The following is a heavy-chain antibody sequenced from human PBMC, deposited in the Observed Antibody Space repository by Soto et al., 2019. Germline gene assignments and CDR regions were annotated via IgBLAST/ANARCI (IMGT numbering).Heavy chain of an antibody. V-gene: IGHV1-69*01. CDR2: VIPILSQA. CDR3: ARAPILVSVTLHENYFDS. J-gene: IGHJ4*02. Sequence: QVQLVQSGAEIKKPGSSVKVSCKASGGIFSSYAISWLRQAPGQGLEWLGAVIPILSQAYYAQNLQDRVTITADESTRTTYMELSSLRSEDTGVYYCARAPILVSVTLHENYFDSWGQGTLVTVSS. CDR1: GGIFSSYA. D-gene: IGHD2-21*02.